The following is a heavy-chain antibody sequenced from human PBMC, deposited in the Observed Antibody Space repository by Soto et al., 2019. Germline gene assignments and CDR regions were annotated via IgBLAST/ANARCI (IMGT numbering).Heavy chain of an antibody. J-gene: IGHJ3*02. CDR3: ARDLGYKKDAFDI. CDR2: TYYRSKWNN. D-gene: IGHD6-25*01. Sequence: SQTLSLTCAISGDSVASNSAAWNWIRKSPSRGLEWLGRTYYRSKWNNDYAVSVKSRITINPDTSKNQFSLQLKSVTPEDTAVYYCARDLGYKKDAFDIWGQGTMVTVSS. CDR1: GDSVASNSAA. V-gene: IGHV6-1*01.